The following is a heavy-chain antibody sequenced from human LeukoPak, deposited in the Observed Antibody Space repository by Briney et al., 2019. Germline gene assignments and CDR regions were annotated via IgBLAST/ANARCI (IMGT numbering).Heavy chain of an antibody. J-gene: IGHJ4*02. Sequence: SETLSLTCAVYGGSFSGYYWSWIRQPPGKGLEWIGEINHSGSTNYNPSLKSRVTISVDTSKNQFSLKLSSVTAADTAVYYCARTAIAVAPPNNADYWGQGTLVTVSS. CDR2: INHSGST. CDR1: GGSFSGYY. CDR3: ARTAIAVAPPNNADY. D-gene: IGHD6-19*01. V-gene: IGHV4-34*01.